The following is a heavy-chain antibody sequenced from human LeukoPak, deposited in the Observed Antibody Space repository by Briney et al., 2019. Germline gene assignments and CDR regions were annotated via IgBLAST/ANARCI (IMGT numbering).Heavy chain of an antibody. J-gene: IGHJ6*03. CDR1: GYTFTSYA. CDR2: INTNTGNP. CDR3: ARNTTFGAYYYYYMDV. Sequence: ASVKVSCKASGYTFTSYAMNWVRQAPGQGLEWMGWINTNTGNPTYAQGFTGRFVFSLDTSVSTAYLQISSLKAEDTAVYYCARNTTFGAYYYYYMDVWGKGTTVTVSS. D-gene: IGHD3-3*01. V-gene: IGHV7-4-1*02.